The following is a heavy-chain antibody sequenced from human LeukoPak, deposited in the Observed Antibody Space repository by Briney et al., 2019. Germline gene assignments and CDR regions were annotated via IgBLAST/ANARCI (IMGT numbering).Heavy chain of an antibody. CDR3: ARVDPFDY. CDR1: GFTLSSYW. Sequence: GGSLRLSCAASGFTLSSYWMSWVRQAPGKGLEWVANIKQDGSEKYYVDSVKGRFSISRDNAKNSLYLQMTSLRAEDTAIYYCARVDPFDYWGQGTLVIVSS. J-gene: IGHJ4*02. D-gene: IGHD3-9*01. V-gene: IGHV3-7*01. CDR2: IKQDGSEK.